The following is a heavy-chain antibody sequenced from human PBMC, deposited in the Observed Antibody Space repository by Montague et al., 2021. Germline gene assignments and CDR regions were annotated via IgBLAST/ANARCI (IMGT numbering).Heavy chain of an antibody. D-gene: IGHD6-19*01. CDR1: GFSLNTRAVG. CDR2: IYWNDDK. CDR3: ARHNSGWYSDFVF. J-gene: IGHJ4*02. V-gene: IGHV2-5*01. Sequence: PALVKPTQTLTLTCNFSGFSLNTRAVGVGWIRQPPGKALDWLALIYWNDDKRYSPSLKSRLTITKDTSKNQVVLTMTNADPVDPAAYYCARHNSGWYSDFVFWCQGTLDTVSS.